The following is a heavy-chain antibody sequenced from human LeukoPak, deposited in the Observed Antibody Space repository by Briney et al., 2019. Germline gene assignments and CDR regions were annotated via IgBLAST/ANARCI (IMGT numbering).Heavy chain of an antibody. D-gene: IGHD3-16*02. CDR3: ARVSYDYVWGSYHDY. V-gene: IGHV3-74*01. CDR1: GFTFSSYW. Sequence: GGSLRLSCAASGFTFSSYWMHWVRQAPGKGLVWVSRINSDGSSTSYADSVKGRFTISRDNAKNTLYLQMNSLRAEDTAVYYCARVSYDYVWGSYHDYWGQGTLVTVSS. J-gene: IGHJ4*02. CDR2: INSDGSST.